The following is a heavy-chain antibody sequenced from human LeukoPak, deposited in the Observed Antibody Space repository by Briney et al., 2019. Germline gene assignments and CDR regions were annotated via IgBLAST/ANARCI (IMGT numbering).Heavy chain of an antibody. J-gene: IGHJ6*03. CDR1: GDSITDYY. CDR2: IYYSGST. Sequence: PSETLSLTCTVSGDSITDYYWSWIRQPPGKGLEWIGYIYYSGSTNYNPSLKSRVTISVDTSKNQFSLKLSSVTAADTAVYYCARVNYYYCMDVWGKGTTVTVSS. V-gene: IGHV4-59*01. CDR3: ARVNYYYCMDV.